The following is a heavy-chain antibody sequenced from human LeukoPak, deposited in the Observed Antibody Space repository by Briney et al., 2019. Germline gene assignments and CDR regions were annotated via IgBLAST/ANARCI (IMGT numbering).Heavy chain of an antibody. CDR3: AKDPVVRGFIITGGFDY. CDR1: GFTFSNAW. CDR2: ISYDGSNE. J-gene: IGHJ4*02. V-gene: IGHV3-30*18. D-gene: IGHD3-10*01. Sequence: GGSLRLSCAASGFTFSNAWMSWVRQAPGEGLEWVAFISYDGSNEYYADSVKGRFTISRDNSKNTLYLQMNSLRAEETAIYYCAKDPVVRGFIITGGFDYWGQGTLVTVSS.